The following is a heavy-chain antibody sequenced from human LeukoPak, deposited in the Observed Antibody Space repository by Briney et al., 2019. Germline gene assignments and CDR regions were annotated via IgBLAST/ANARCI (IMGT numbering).Heavy chain of an antibody. J-gene: IGHJ4*02. CDR3: ARDKAAAAPFDY. V-gene: IGHV3-11*01. Sequence: GGSLRLSCAASGFTFSDYYMSWIRQAPGKGLEGVSYISSSGSTIYYADSVKGRFTISRDNAKNSLYLQMNSLTAEDTAVYYCARDKAAAAPFDYWGQGTLVTVSS. D-gene: IGHD2-2*01. CDR1: GFTFSDYY. CDR2: ISSSGSTI.